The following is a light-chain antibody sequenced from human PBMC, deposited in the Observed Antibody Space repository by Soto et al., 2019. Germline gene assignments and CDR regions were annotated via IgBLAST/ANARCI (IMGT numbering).Light chain of an antibody. CDR1: QSISGW. V-gene: IGKV1-5*01. Sequence: DIQMTQSPSTLSASVGDRVIITCRASQSISGWLAWYQQKPGKAPKLLIYDASSLESGVPSRFSGSGSGTEFTLTISNLQPYDFATYYCQQYNSYSTFGPGTKVDVK. J-gene: IGKJ3*01. CDR3: QQYNSYST. CDR2: DAS.